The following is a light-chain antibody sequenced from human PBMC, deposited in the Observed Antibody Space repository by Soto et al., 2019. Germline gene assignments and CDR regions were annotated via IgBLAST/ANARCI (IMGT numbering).Light chain of an antibody. CDR2: NSN. J-gene: IGLJ3*02. CDR1: SSNIGNNT. V-gene: IGLV1-44*01. Sequence: QSVLTQTPSASGTPGQTVTISCSGSSSNIGNNTVSWYQQFPGTAPKLLIYNSNQRPAGVPARFSGSKSGTSASLAISGLQSEDEADYYCATWDDSLNARGVFGGGTKVTVL. CDR3: ATWDDSLNARGV.